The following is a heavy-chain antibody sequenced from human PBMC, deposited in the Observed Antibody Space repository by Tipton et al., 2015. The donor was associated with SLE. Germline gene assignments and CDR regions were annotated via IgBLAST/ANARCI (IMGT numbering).Heavy chain of an antibody. CDR3: ARVDSNYYYYMDV. V-gene: IGHV4-34*01. D-gene: IGHD4-11*01. CDR1: GGSISSHY. Sequence: TLSLTCTVSGGSISSHYWSWIRQPPGKGLEWIGEINHSGSTNYNPSLKSRVTISVDTSKNQFSLKLSSVTAADTAVYYCARVDSNYYYYMDVWGKGTTVTVSS. CDR2: INHSGST. J-gene: IGHJ6*03.